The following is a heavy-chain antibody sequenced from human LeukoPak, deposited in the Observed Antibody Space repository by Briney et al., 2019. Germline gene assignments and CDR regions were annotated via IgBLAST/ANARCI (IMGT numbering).Heavy chain of an antibody. CDR2: IIPIFGTA. J-gene: IGHJ6*03. CDR1: GATFSSYA. V-gene: IGHV1-69*06. D-gene: IGHD3-3*01. CDR3: ARDLLEWLFKPQTSYYYYMDV. Sequence: SGKLSCTASGATFSSYAISWVRQAPGQGLEWMGGIIPIFGTANYAQKFQGRVTISADKSTSTAYMKLSSLRSEDTAVYYCARDLLEWLFKPQTSYYYYMDVWGKGTTVTVSS.